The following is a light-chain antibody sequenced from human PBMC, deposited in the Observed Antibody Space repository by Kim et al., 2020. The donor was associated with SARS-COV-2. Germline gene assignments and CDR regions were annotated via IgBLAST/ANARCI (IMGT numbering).Light chain of an antibody. CDR2: ASS. CDR3: QQYSSSPYT. CDR1: QSVSSNY. Sequence: LSPGERAPLSCRASQSVSSNYFVCYQQPPGQPPPLLSYASSKSTTSIPDSCSGSGSRTYSPPTISLLSHDYSAVYYCQQYSSSPYTFGQGTKLEIK. V-gene: IGKV3-20*01. J-gene: IGKJ2*01.